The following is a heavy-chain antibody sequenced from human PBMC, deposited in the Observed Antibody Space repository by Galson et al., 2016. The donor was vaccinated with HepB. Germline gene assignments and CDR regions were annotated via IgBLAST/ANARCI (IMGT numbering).Heavy chain of an antibody. Sequence: TLSLTCTVSGGSISSGGNFWNWVRQLPGKGLEWIGNIYYTGTTNYNPSLKRRVTMSVDTSRNQFSLKLTSVTAADTGVYYCVREEWELSGVFYNYVMDVWGQGTTVTVS. V-gene: IGHV4-31*03. CDR3: VREEWELSGVFYNYVMDV. CDR1: GGSISSGGNF. J-gene: IGHJ6*02. D-gene: IGHD3-16*02. CDR2: IYYTGTT.